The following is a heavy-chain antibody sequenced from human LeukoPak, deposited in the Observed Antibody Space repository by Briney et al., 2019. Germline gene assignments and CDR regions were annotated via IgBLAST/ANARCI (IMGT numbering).Heavy chain of an antibody. V-gene: IGHV3-11*01. CDR2: ISNSGSAK. D-gene: IGHD4-17*01. Sequence: GGSLRLSCVASGFIFSDFYMSWIRQAPGKGLEWVSYISNSGSAKYYADSVKGRFTISRDNAKNSLFLQMNSLRADDTAVYYCVRYLGGEDYGALSFWGQGTLVTVSS. CDR1: GFIFSDFY. CDR3: VRYLGGEDYGALSF. J-gene: IGHJ4*02.